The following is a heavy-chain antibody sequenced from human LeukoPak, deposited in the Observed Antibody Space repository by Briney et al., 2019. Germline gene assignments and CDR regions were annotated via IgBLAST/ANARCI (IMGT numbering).Heavy chain of an antibody. D-gene: IGHD3-3*01. J-gene: IGHJ6*03. CDR3: ARFGYDFWSGYYISTGYYYYMDV. CDR1: GYTFTSYG. Sequence: ASVKVSCMASGYTFTSYGISWVRQAPGQGLEWMGWISAYNGNTNYAQKLQGRVTMTTDTSTSTAYMELRSLRSDDTAVYYCARFGYDFWSGYYISTGYYYYMDVWGKGPRSPSP. V-gene: IGHV1-18*01. CDR2: ISAYNGNT.